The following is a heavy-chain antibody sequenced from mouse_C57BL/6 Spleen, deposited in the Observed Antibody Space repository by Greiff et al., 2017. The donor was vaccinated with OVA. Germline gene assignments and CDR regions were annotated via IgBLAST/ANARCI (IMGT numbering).Heavy chain of an antibody. CDR2: ISYDGSN. V-gene: IGHV3-6*01. J-gene: IGHJ2*01. Sequence: ESGPGLVKPSQSLSLTCSVTGYSITSGYYWNWIRQFPGNKLEWMGYISYDGSNNYNPSLKNRISITRDTSKNQFFLKLNSVTTEDTATYYCARTRLSTTLYFDYWGQGTTLTVSS. CDR3: ARTRLSTTLYFDY. D-gene: IGHD1-1*01. CDR1: GYSITSGYY.